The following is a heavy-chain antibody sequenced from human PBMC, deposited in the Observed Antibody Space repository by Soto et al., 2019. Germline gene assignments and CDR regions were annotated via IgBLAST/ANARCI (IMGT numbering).Heavy chain of an antibody. D-gene: IGHD3-10*01. CDR3: ARVLRGVVNWFDP. Sequence: ASVKVSCKTSGDTFTNFGLSWVRQAPGQGLEWMGWIATYNSNKNYAQKFQGRLTLTSDTSTSTGYMELKSLEYDDTAVYYCARVLRGVVNWFDPWGQGTLVTVSS. V-gene: IGHV1-18*01. J-gene: IGHJ5*02. CDR1: GDTFTNFG. CDR2: IATYNSNK.